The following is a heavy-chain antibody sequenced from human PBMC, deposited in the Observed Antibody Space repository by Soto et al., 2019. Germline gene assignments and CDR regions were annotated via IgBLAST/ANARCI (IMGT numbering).Heavy chain of an antibody. J-gene: IGHJ6*03. Sequence: QVQLMQSGDEVRKPGASVKVSCKASGYTFSSDGISWVRQAPGQGLEWMGWISAENGNTNYAQKVQGRVTMTIDTSTSTAYMEMTSLTSDDTAVYYCAREVVYAIDSYYMDVWGKGTAVTVSS. D-gene: IGHD2-8*02. V-gene: IGHV1-18*01. CDR1: GYTFSSDG. CDR3: AREVVYAIDSYYMDV. CDR2: ISAENGNT.